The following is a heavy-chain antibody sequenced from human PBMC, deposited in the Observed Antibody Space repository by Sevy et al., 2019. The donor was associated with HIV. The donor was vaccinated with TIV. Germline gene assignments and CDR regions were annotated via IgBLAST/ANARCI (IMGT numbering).Heavy chain of an antibody. Sequence: WGSLRLSCAVSGFTFSNHWMTWFRQAPGKGLEWVANIKKDGTDKFYVDSVMGRFSISRDNAKDLLYLQMNSLRVEDTAVYYCARDRRVEYGGSDYWGQGTLVTVSS. V-gene: IGHV3-7*03. CDR3: ARDRRVEYGGSDY. D-gene: IGHD3-10*01. CDR2: IKKDGTDK. CDR1: GFTFSNHW. J-gene: IGHJ4*02.